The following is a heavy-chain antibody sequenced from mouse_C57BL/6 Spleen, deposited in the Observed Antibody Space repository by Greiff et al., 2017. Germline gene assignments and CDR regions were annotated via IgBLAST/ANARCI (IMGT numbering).Heavy chain of an antibody. CDR3: ARFTTVVAPFDY. CDR1: GYTFTSYW. V-gene: IGHV1-53*01. Sequence: VQLQQPGPELVKPGASVKLSCKASGYTFTSYWMHWVKQRPGQGLEWIGNINPSNGGTNYNEKFKSKATLTVDKSSSTAYMQLSSLTSEDSAVYYCARFTTVVAPFDYWGQGTTLTVSS. CDR2: INPSNGGT. J-gene: IGHJ2*01. D-gene: IGHD1-1*01.